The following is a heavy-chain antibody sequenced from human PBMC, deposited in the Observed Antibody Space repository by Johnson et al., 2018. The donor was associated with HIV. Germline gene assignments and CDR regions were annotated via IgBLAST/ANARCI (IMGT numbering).Heavy chain of an antibody. V-gene: IGHV3-20*04. J-gene: IGHJ3*02. Sequence: VQLVESGGGVVRPGGSLRLSCAASGFTFDDYGMSWVRQVPGKGLEWVSGINWNGGSTGYADSVKGRFTVSRDNSKDTLFLQMNGLRAEDTAVYYCAREGRTGPDTFDIWGQGTMLTVSS. CDR3: AREGRTGPDTFDI. CDR1: GFTFDDYG. CDR2: INWNGGST.